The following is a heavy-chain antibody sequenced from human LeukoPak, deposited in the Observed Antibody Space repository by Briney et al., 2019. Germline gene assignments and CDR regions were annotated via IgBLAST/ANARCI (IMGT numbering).Heavy chain of an antibody. V-gene: IGHV1-18*01. CDR2: ISAYNGNT. Sequence: ASVKVSCKASGYTFTSYGIFWVRQAPGQGLEWMGWISAYNGNTSYAQRLQGRVTMATDTSTSTAYMELRSLRSDDTAVYYCARDEGDYDSSGYYYWGQGTLVTVSS. J-gene: IGHJ4*02. D-gene: IGHD3-22*01. CDR3: ARDEGDYDSSGYYY. CDR1: GYTFTSYG.